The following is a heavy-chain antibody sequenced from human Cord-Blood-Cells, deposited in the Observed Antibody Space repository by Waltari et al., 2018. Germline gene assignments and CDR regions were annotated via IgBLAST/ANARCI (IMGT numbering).Heavy chain of an antibody. J-gene: IGHJ4*02. CDR2: INHSGRT. Sequence: QVQLQQWGAGLLKPSETLSLTCAVYGGSFRGYYWSWIRQPPGKGLEWIGEINHSGRTNYNPSLKSRVTISVDTSKNQFSLKLSSVTAADTAVYYCARLGHCSSTSCSDYWGQGTLVTVSS. CDR1: GGSFRGYY. V-gene: IGHV4-34*01. D-gene: IGHD2-2*01. CDR3: ARLGHCSSTSCSDY.